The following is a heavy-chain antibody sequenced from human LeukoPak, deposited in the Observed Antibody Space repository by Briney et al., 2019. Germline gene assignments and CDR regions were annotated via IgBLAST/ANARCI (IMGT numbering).Heavy chain of an antibody. CDR1: GDSVSRNNIA. CDR3: ARGRDAVVVPAADFDY. CDR2: TYYRSNWYN. J-gene: IGHJ4*02. D-gene: IGHD2-2*01. V-gene: IGHV6-1*01. Sequence: SQTLSLTCDISGDSVSRNNIAWNWIRQSPSRGLEWLGRTYYRSNWYNEYAESVKSRLTISPDTSKNQFSLHLNSVTPEDTAVYYCARGRDAVVVPAADFDYWGQGILVTISS.